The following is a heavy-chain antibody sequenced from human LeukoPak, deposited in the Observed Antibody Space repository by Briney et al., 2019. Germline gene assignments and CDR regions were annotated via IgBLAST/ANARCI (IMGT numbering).Heavy chain of an antibody. CDR2: IHHSGTT. J-gene: IGHJ5*02. CDR3: ARSYYDTRGHFDP. CDR1: GYSISNGYY. Sequence: SETLSLTCTVSGYSISNGYYWGWVRQPPGKGLEWIGTIHHSGTTYYSPSLRSRVTTSVDTSKNQFSLSLSSVTAADTAVYYCARSYYDTRGHFDPWGQGTLVTVSS. V-gene: IGHV4-38-2*02. D-gene: IGHD3-22*01.